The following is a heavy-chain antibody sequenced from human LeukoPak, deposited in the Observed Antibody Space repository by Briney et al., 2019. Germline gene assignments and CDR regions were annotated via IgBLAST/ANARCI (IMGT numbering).Heavy chain of an antibody. Sequence: GGFLRLSCAASGFTFSSYEMNWVRQAPGKGLEWVSYISSSGSTIYYADSVKGRFTISRDNAKNSLYLQMNSLRAEDTAVYYCARPYGDYYYYYYMDVWGKGTTVTVSS. J-gene: IGHJ6*03. CDR2: ISSSGSTI. CDR1: GFTFSSYE. CDR3: ARPYGDYYYYYYMDV. D-gene: IGHD4-17*01. V-gene: IGHV3-48*03.